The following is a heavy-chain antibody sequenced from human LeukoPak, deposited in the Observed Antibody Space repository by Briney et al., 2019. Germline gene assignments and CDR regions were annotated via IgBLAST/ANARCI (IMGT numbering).Heavy chain of an antibody. CDR1: GFTFSNYW. CDR2: IKEDGSEK. V-gene: IGHV3-7*01. CDR3: ANSRRQTDYDFWSGSYYYMDV. D-gene: IGHD3-3*01. Sequence: QSGGSLRLSCAASGFTFSNYWMSWVRQAPGKGLEWVANIKEDGSEKNYVDSVKGRFTISRDNAKNSLYLQMNSLRAEDTAVYYCANSRRQTDYDFWSGSYYYMDVWGKGTTVTVSS. J-gene: IGHJ6*03.